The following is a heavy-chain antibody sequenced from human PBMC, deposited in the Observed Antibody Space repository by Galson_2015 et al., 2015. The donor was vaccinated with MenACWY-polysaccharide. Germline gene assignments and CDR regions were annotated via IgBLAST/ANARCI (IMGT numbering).Heavy chain of an antibody. CDR2: IKSDGSST. V-gene: IGHV3-74*01. D-gene: IGHD5-12*01. CDR3: ARGYSGYD. CDR1: GFTFSTYW. J-gene: IGHJ4*02. Sequence: PRLSCAASGFTFSTYWMHWVCQAPGKGLVWVSRIKSDGSSTSYADSVKGRFTISRDNAKNTLYLQMNSLRAEDTAVYYCARGYSGYDWGQGTLVTVSS.